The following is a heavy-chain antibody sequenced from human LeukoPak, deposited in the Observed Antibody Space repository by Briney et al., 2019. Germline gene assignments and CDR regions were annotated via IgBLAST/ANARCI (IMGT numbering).Heavy chain of an antibody. Sequence: PGGSLRLSCEASGFTFSSYWMHWVRQAPGKGLVWISRINVDGGTTHYADSVRGRFTISRDNAKNTLYLQMNNLRAEDTAVYYCARDMTGPLDYWGQGTLVTASS. J-gene: IGHJ4*02. CDR2: INVDGGTT. CDR3: ARDMTGPLDY. V-gene: IGHV3-74*01. CDR1: GFTFSSYW. D-gene: IGHD1-20*01.